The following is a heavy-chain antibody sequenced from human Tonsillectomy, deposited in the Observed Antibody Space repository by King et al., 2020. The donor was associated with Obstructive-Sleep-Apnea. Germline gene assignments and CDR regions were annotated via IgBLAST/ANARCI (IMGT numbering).Heavy chain of an antibody. CDR2: IFYSGNA. CDR1: GASISSYY. D-gene: IGHD2-2*01. J-gene: IGHJ6*02. CDR3: ARFCSTTSCPSYGLDV. Sequence: QLQESGPGLVKPSDTLSLTCTVSGASISSYYWSWNRQPPGKGLEWVGHIFYSGNADYNPSLKSRVTFSVDTSKSQFSLKLRSVTAADTAVYYCARFCSTTSCPSYGLDVWGQGTTVTVSS. V-gene: IGHV4-59*07.